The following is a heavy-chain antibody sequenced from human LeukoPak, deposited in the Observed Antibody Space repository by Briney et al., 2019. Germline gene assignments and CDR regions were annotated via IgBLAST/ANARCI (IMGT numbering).Heavy chain of an antibody. Sequence: SETLSLTCTVSGGSISSYYWSWIRQPPGKGLEWIGYIYYSGSTNYNPSLKSRVTISVDTSKNQFSLKLSSVTAADTAVYYCAKGKYYYYGMDVWGQGTTVTVSS. J-gene: IGHJ6*02. V-gene: IGHV4-59*08. D-gene: IGHD4-23*01. CDR3: AKGKYYYYGMDV. CDR1: GGSISSYY. CDR2: IYYSGST.